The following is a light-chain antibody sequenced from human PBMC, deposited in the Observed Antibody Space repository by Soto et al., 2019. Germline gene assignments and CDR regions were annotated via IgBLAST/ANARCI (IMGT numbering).Light chain of an antibody. CDR3: VVWDGSLNGWV. CDR1: SSNIGAGFD. Sequence: QSVLTQPPSVSGAPGQRVTISCTGNSSNIGAGFDVHWYQQLPGTAPKLLIYRNNQRPSGVPDRFSGSKSGTSASLAISGLQSEDEADYYCVVWDGSLNGWVIGGGTKLTVL. CDR2: RNN. J-gene: IGLJ3*02. V-gene: IGLV1-40*01.